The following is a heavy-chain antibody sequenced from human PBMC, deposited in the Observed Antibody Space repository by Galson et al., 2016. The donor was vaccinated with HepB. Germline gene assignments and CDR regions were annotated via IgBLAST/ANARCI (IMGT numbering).Heavy chain of an antibody. J-gene: IGHJ6*02. CDR3: AKDSSGRKVFTMVRELSSMDV. D-gene: IGHD3-10*01. CDR2: ISGSGGST. V-gene: IGHV3-23*01. Sequence: SLRLSCAASGFTFSSYPMSWVRQAPGKGLEWVSGISGSGGSTYYADSVKGRFTISRDNSKNTLYLQMNSLRAEDTAVYYCAKDSSGRKVFTMVRELSSMDVWGQGTTVIVSS. CDR1: GFTFSSYP.